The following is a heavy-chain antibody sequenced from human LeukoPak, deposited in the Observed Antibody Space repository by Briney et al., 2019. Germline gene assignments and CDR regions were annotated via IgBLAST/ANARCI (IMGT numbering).Heavy chain of an antibody. J-gene: IGHJ4*02. CDR3: ARVGSGSYYDGGFDY. CDR1: GGTFSSYA. CDR2: IIPIFGTA. V-gene: IGHV1-69*13. D-gene: IGHD1-26*01. Sequence: SVKVSCKASGGTFSSYAISWVRQAPGQGLGWMGGIIPIFGTANYAQKFQGRVTITADESTSTAYMELSSLRSEDTAVYYCARVGSGSYYDGGFDYWGQGTLVTVSS.